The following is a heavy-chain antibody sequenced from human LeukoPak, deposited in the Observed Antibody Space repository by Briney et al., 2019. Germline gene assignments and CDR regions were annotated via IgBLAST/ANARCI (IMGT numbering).Heavy chain of an antibody. D-gene: IGHD1-26*01. CDR1: GGSVSSSSYH. Sequence: SEPLSLTCTVSGGSVSSSSYHWGWIRQPPGKGLEWIGSVFYSGSTYYNPSLKSRVTISVDTSKNQFSLKLSSVTAADTAVYYCARDGSGSWTEWPYFDYWGQGTLVTVSS. CDR3: ARDGSGSWTEWPYFDY. J-gene: IGHJ4*02. CDR2: VFYSGST. V-gene: IGHV4-39*07.